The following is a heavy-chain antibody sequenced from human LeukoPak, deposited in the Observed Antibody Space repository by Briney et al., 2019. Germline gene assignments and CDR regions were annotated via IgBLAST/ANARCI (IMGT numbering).Heavy chain of an antibody. CDR1: GFTFSTYA. Sequence: GGSLRLSCTASGFTFSTYAMSWVRQAPGKGLEWVSTVIGTGATTYYADSVRGRFTVSRDSSRNTVYLQMTSLRADDTAVYYCAKRQDYNNNYSVDFNYWGQGTLVTVSS. CDR2: VIGTGATT. D-gene: IGHD1-1*01. J-gene: IGHJ4*02. V-gene: IGHV3-23*01. CDR3: AKRQDYNNNYSVDFNY.